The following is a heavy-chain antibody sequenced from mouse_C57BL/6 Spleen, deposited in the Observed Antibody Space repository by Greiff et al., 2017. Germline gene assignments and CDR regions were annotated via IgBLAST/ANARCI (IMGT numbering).Heavy chain of an antibody. CDR3: ARSSNWDGHWYFDG. CDR2: IHPNSGST. V-gene: IGHV1-64*01. J-gene: IGHJ1*03. CDR1: GYTFTSYW. D-gene: IGHD4-1*01. Sequence: QVQLQQPGAELVKPGASVKLSCKASGYTFTSYWMHWVKQRPGQGLEWIGMIHPNSGSTNYNEKFKSKATLTVDKSSSTAYMQLSSLTSVDSAVYYCARSSNWDGHWYFDGWGTGTTVTVSS.